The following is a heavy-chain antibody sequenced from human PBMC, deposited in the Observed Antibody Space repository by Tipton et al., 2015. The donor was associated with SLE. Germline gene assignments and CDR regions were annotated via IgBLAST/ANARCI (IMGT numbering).Heavy chain of an antibody. V-gene: IGHV4-31*03. CDR1: GGSISSDDYY. J-gene: IGHJ4*02. CDR2: ISYSGSP. CDR3: ARGGVGGYDYFDF. Sequence: TLSLTCTVSGGSISSDDYYWTWIRQHPGKGLEWIGHISYSGSPYYNPSLRSRVTISVDTSKNHFSLKLGSVTAADTAVYYCARGGVGGYDYFDFWGPGTLVTVSS. D-gene: IGHD5-12*01.